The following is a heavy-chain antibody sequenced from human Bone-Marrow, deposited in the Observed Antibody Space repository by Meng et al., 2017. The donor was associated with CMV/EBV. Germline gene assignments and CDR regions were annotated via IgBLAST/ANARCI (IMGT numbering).Heavy chain of an antibody. J-gene: IGHJ5*02. V-gene: IGHV3-66*01. CDR3: ARDSRALITIFGVVIAYNWFDP. CDR1: GFTVSSNY. CDR2: IYSGGAT. Sequence: LSLTCVASGFTVSSNYMSWVRQAPGKGLEWVSVIYSGGATFYADSMKGRFTISRDNAKNSLYLQMNSLRAEDTAVYYCARDSRALITIFGVVIAYNWFDPWGQGTLVTGSS. D-gene: IGHD3-3*01.